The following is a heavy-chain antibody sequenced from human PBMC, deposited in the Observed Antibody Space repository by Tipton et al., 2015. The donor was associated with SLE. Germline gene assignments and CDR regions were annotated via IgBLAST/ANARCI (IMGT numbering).Heavy chain of an antibody. V-gene: IGHV3-23*01. CDR2: ISGSAGTT. D-gene: IGHD2-2*01. CDR1: GFTFSSYA. Sequence: SLRLSCAASGFTFSSYAMTWLRQAPGKGLEWVSSISGSAGTTNYADSVRGRFTISRDNSKNTLSLEMNSLRAEDTAIYYCAKDIVVVPAGNDAFDIWGQGTLVTV. CDR3: AKDIVVVPAGNDAFDI. J-gene: IGHJ3*02.